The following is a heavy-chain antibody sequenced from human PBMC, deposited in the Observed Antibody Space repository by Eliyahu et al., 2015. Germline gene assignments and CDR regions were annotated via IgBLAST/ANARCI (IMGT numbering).Heavy chain of an antibody. CDR2: ISAYNGNT. V-gene: IGHV1-18*01. CDR1: GYXFXXXG. CDR3: ARDHGGNQYYYYGMDV. D-gene: IGHD4-23*01. J-gene: IGHJ6*02. Sequence: QVQLVQSGAEVKKPGASVKVSCXASGYXFXXXGISXVRQAPGQGLXWMGWISAYNGNTNYAQKLQGRVTMTTDTSTSTAYMELRSLRSDDTAVYYCARDHGGNQYYYYGMDVWGQGTTVTVSS.